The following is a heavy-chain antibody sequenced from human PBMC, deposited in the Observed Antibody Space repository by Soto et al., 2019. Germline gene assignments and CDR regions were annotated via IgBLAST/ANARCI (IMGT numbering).Heavy chain of an antibody. CDR1: GVTCSSYA. CDR3: TRDASRDSSARGWFDP. D-gene: IGHD6-13*01. V-gene: IGHV3-21*01. Sequence: GGSLSLSCAASGVTCSSYARSWVRQAPGKGLEWVSAISGSAYIYYTDALRGRFTISRDNAKNSLHLQMNSLRAEDTAVYYCTRDASRDSSARGWFDPWGPGTLVTVSS. J-gene: IGHJ5*02. CDR2: ISGSAYI.